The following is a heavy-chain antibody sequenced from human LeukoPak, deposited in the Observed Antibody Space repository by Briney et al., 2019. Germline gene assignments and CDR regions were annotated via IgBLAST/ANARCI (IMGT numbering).Heavy chain of an antibody. CDR1: GYAFTSYG. Sequence: ASVKVSCKASGYAFTSYGISWVRQAPGQGLEWMGWISAYNGNTNYAQKLQGRVTMTTDTSTSTAYMELRSLRSDDTAVYYCARGSIVVVPAALVYFQHWGQGTLVTVSS. J-gene: IGHJ1*01. CDR3: ARGSIVVVPAALVYFQH. V-gene: IGHV1-18*01. D-gene: IGHD2-2*01. CDR2: ISAYNGNT.